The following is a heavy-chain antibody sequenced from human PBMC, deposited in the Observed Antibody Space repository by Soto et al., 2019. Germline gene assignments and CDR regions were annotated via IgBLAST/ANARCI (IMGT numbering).Heavy chain of an antibody. CDR1: GGSISSSNFY. Sequence: QLQLQESGPGLVKPSETLSLTCAVSGGSISSSNFYWGWFRQPPGKGLVWIGSIRYGGSTYYSPSLESRVTISVDTSKNQFSLNVSSATAADTAAYYCAKDAICYSCGAWGQGALVTVSS. CDR3: AKDAICYSCGA. D-gene: IGHD2-15*01. V-gene: IGHV4-39*01. CDR2: IRYGGST. J-gene: IGHJ4*02.